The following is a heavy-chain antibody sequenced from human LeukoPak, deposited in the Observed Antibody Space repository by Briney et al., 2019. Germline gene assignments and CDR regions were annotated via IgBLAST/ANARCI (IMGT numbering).Heavy chain of an antibody. Sequence: GGSLRLSCAASGFTFSSYWMTWVRHAPGKGLEWVANIKQDGSEKYYVDSVKGRFTISRDNAKNSLYLQMNSLRAEDTAVYYCATYKYGSGSLSYFFEYWGQGTLVTVSS. CDR3: ATYKYGSGSLSYFFEY. D-gene: IGHD3-10*01. CDR1: GFTFSSYW. J-gene: IGHJ4*02. CDR2: IKQDGSEK. V-gene: IGHV3-7*01.